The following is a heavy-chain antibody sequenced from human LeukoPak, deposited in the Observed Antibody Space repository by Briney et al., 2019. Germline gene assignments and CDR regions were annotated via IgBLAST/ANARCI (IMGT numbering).Heavy chain of an antibody. Sequence: SETLSLTCAVYGGSFSGYYWSWIRQPPGKGLEWIGEINHSGSTNYNPSLKSRVTISVDTSKNQFSLKLSSVTAADTAVYYCARAQYSSSWYRRGLIDYWGQGTLVTVSS. CDR3: ARAQYSSSWYRRGLIDY. CDR1: GGSFSGYY. D-gene: IGHD6-13*01. V-gene: IGHV4-34*01. CDR2: INHSGST. J-gene: IGHJ4*02.